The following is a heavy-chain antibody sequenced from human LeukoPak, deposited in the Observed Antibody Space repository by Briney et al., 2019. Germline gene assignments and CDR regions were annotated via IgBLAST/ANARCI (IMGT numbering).Heavy chain of an antibody. CDR3: ARSDSGSFY. D-gene: IGHD3-10*01. V-gene: IGHV3-30*03. J-gene: IGHJ4*02. CDR1: GFTFSTYG. CDR2: ISYDGSNE. Sequence: GGSLRLSCAASGFTFSTYGFHWVRQAPGKGLEWVAFISYDGSNEYYTDSVKGRFTISRDNAKNTLYLQMNSLRDEDTAVYYCARSDSGSFYWGQGTLVTVSS.